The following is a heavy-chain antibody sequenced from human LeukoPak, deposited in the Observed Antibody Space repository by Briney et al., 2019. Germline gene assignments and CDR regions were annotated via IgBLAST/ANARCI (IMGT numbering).Heavy chain of an antibody. CDR2: ISSSGSTI. CDR1: GFTFSDYY. J-gene: IGHJ3*02. Sequence: PGGSLRLSCAASGFTFSDYYMSWIRQAPGKGLEWVSYISSSGSTIYYADSVKGRFTISRDNAKNSLYLQMNSLRAEDTAVYYCARSEYSYGADAFDIWGQGTMVTVSS. V-gene: IGHV3-11*01. D-gene: IGHD5-18*01. CDR3: ARSEYSYGADAFDI.